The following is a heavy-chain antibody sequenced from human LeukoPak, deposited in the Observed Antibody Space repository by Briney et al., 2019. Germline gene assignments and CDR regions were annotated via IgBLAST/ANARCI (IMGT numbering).Heavy chain of an antibody. J-gene: IGHJ4*02. V-gene: IGHV5-51*01. Sequence: PGESLKISCKGSGYTFTSYWIAWVRQMPGKGLEWMGIIYPRDSDTRYSPSFQGQVTISADKSINTAYLQWSSLKASDTAMYYCARPYYYDSSGYYKYWGQGTLVTVSS. CDR1: GYTFTSYW. D-gene: IGHD3-22*01. CDR3: ARPYYYDSSGYYKY. CDR2: IYPRDSDT.